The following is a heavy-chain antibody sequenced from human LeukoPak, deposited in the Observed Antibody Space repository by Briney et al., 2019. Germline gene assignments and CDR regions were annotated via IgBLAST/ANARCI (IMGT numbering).Heavy chain of an antibody. CDR2: MRGSGGRT. CDR3: AKVGARPYYYYMDV. D-gene: IGHD6-6*01. CDR1: GFTFSSYA. V-gene: IGHV3-23*01. J-gene: IGHJ6*03. Sequence: GGSLRLSCAASGFTFSSYAMSCVRQAPGEGREWVSAMRGSGGRTYYADSVKGRFTPSRDNSKNTLYLQMNSLRAEDTAVYYCAKVGARPYYYYMDVWGKGTTVTVSS.